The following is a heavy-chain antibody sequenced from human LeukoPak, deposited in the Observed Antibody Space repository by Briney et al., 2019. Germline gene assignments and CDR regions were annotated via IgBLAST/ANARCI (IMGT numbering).Heavy chain of an antibody. Sequence: GGSLRLSCAASGFTFSSYSMNWVRQAPGKGLEWVASISSSSAYIHYADSVKGRFTISRDNARTSLYLQMSGLRGEDAAMYFCARPDPSSGGHWYFDLWGRGTLVTVSS. J-gene: IGHJ2*01. CDR2: ISSSSAYI. CDR3: ARPDPSSGGHWYFDL. D-gene: IGHD6-19*01. CDR1: GFTFSSYS. V-gene: IGHV3-21*01.